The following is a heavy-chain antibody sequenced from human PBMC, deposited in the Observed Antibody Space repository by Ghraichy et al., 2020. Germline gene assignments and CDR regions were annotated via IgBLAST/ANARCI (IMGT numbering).Heavy chain of an antibody. Sequence: SETLSLTCAVSGGSISSGGYSWSWIRQPPGKGLEWIGYIYHSGSTYYNPSLKSRVTISVDRSKNQFSLKLSSVTAADTAVYYCARVRGGLVATWSYFDYWGQGTLVTVSS. CDR1: GGSISSGGYS. J-gene: IGHJ4*02. V-gene: IGHV4-30-2*01. D-gene: IGHD5-12*01. CDR2: IYHSGST. CDR3: ARVRGGLVATWSYFDY.